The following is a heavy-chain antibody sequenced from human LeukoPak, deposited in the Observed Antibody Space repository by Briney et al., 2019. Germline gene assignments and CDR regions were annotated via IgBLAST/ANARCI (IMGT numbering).Heavy chain of an antibody. V-gene: IGHV4-59*01. Sequence: SETLSLTCTVSGGSISSYYWSWIRQPPGKELEWIGYIYYSGSTNYNPSLKSRVTISVDTSKNQFSLKLSSVTAADTAVYYCTRPSYDSSVSGVVYWGQGTLVTVSS. CDR1: GGSISSYY. CDR3: TRPSYDSSVSGVVY. D-gene: IGHD3-22*01. CDR2: IYYSGST. J-gene: IGHJ4*02.